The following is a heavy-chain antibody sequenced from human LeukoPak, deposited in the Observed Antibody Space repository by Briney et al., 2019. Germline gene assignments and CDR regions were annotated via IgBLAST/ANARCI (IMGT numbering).Heavy chain of an antibody. CDR3: ARAGIARSHYFLFPFDY. D-gene: IGHD6-13*01. CDR1: GYTFTGYY. CDR2: INPNSGGT. Sequence: ASVKVSCKASGYTFTGYYMHWVRQAPGQGLEWMGWINPNSGGTNYAQKFQGRVTMTRGTSISTAYMELSRLRSDDTAVYYCARAGIARSHYFLFPFDYWGQGTLVTVSS. V-gene: IGHV1-2*02. J-gene: IGHJ4*02.